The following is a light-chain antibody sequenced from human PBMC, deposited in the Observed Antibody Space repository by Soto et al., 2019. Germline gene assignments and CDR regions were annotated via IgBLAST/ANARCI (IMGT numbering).Light chain of an antibody. J-gene: IGLJ2*01. CDR2: DVT. V-gene: IGLV2-14*03. CDR3: SSYSSSTTHVV. CDR1: STDVGDFNY. Sequence: QSALTQPASVSGSPGRSVTISCTGTSTDVGDFNYVSWYQHLPGRAPKLIIYDVTNRPSGISYRFSASKSGRTASLTISGLQAEDEADYSCSSYSSSTTHVVFGGGPKLTVL.